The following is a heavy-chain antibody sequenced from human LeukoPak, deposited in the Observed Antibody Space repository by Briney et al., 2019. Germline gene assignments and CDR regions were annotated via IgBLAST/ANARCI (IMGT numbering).Heavy chain of an antibody. CDR2: IVVGSGNT. V-gene: IGHV1-58*01. Sequence: GASVKVSCKASGLTFPSSGVQWVRQARGQRLEWIGWIVVGSGNTNYAQKFQERVTITRDMSTSTAYMELSSLRSEDTVVYYCAAVGWEYSSSPLPMDVWGQGTTVTVSS. D-gene: IGHD6-6*01. J-gene: IGHJ6*02. CDR1: GLTFPSSG. CDR3: AAVGWEYSSSPLPMDV.